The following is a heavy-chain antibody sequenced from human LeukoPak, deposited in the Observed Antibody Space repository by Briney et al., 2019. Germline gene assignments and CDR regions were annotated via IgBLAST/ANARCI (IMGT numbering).Heavy chain of an antibody. CDR2: INHSGST. J-gene: IGHJ4*02. Sequence: SETLSLTCAVYGGSFSGYYWSWIRQPPGKGLEWIGEINHSGSTNYNPSLKSRVTISVDTSKNQFSLKLSSVTAADTAVYYCARAPHFSSGWLLDCWGQGSLVTVSS. CDR3: ARAPHFSSGWLLDC. CDR1: GGSFSGYY. V-gene: IGHV4-34*01. D-gene: IGHD6-19*01.